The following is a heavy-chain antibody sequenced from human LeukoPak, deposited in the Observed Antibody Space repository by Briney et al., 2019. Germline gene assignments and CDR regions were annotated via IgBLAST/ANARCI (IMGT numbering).Heavy chain of an antibody. CDR1: GYSFSSGYY. CDR3: ARTRSKNYGGNSLFFYFDY. V-gene: IGHV4-38-2*01. D-gene: IGHD4-23*01. CDR2: ISHSGST. Sequence: PSETLSLTCAVSGYSFSSGYYWGWIRQPPGKGLEWIGTISHSGSTYYNPSLKSRVTISVDTSKNQFSLKLSSVTAADTAVYYCARTRSKNYGGNSLFFYFDYWGQGTLVTVSS. J-gene: IGHJ4*02.